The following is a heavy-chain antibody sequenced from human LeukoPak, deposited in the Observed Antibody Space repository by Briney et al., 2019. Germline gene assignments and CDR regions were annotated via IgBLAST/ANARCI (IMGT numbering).Heavy chain of an antibody. CDR3: ARGYCSGGSCYWNYFDY. CDR1: GFTFSSYA. D-gene: IGHD2-15*01. J-gene: IGHJ4*02. CDR2: ISSNGGST. V-gene: IGHV3-64*01. Sequence: GGSLRLSCAASGFTFSSYAMHWVRQAPGKGLEYVSAISSNGGSTYYANSVKGRFTISRDNSKNTLYLQMGSLRAGDMAVYYCARGYCSGGSCYWNYFDYWGQGTLSPSPQ.